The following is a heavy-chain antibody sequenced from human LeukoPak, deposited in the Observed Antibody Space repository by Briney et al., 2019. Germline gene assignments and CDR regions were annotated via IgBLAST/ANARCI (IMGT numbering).Heavy chain of an antibody. CDR2: IKSKTDGGTA. CDR3: SRGPVAAYFDD. V-gene: IGHV3-15*01. D-gene: IGHD6-19*01. CDR1: GFSFNNAW. J-gene: IGHJ4*02. Sequence: GGSLRLSCAASGFSFNNAWMSWVRQAPGKGLEWVGRIKSKTDGGTADYAAPVKGRFTISRDDSKNTLYLQMNSLKTEDTAVYYCSRGPVAAYFDDWGQGTLVAVSS.